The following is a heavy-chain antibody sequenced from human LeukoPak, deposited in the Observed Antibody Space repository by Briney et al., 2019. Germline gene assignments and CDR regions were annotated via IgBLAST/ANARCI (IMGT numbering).Heavy chain of an antibody. CDR3: ARGAYGDYEIDY. V-gene: IGHV1-2*02. Sequence: GASVKVSCKASGYTFTGYYMHWVRQAPGQGLEWMGWINPNGGGTNYAQKFQGRVTMTRDTSISTAYMELSRLRSDDTAVYYCARGAYGDYEIDYWGQGTLVTVSS. CDR1: GYTFTGYY. D-gene: IGHD4-17*01. CDR2: INPNGGGT. J-gene: IGHJ4*02.